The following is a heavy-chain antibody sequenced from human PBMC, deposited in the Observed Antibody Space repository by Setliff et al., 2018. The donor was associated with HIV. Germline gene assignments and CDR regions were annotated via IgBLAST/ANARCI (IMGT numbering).Heavy chain of an antibody. CDR2: IRDNGISV. D-gene: IGHD4-17*01. CDR3: TKGVQSLRPYYFDS. Sequence: PGGSLRLSCAASGFSFSSYGMGWVRQAPGKGLEWVSGIRDNGISVYYADSVMGRFTISRDNSKNTLYLQMNSLRVEDTAIYYCTKGVQSLRPYYFDSWGQGALVTVSS. CDR1: GFSFSSYG. V-gene: IGHV3-23*01. J-gene: IGHJ4*02.